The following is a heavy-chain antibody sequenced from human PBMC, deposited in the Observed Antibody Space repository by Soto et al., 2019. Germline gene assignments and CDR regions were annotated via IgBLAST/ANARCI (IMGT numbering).Heavy chain of an antibody. CDR1: GYIFTNFA. Sequence: QVALVQSGAEVKKPGASVTVSCNFSGYIFTNFAINWVRQAPGQGLEWMGWVSGYNGNTNYARKLQGRATMTTDTSPSTAYIQLTSLRSDDTAIYFCAIVRGVRGYHYVEPFDYWGQGTLVTVSS. V-gene: IGHV1-18*04. J-gene: IGHJ4*02. D-gene: IGHD4-17*01. CDR3: AIVRGVRGYHYVEPFDY. CDR2: VSGYNGNT.